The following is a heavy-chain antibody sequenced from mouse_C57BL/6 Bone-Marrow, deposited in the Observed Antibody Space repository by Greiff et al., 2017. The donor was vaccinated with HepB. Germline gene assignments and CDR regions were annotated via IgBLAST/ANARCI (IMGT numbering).Heavy chain of an antibody. J-gene: IGHJ3*01. D-gene: IGHD1-1*01. V-gene: IGHV1-82*01. Sequence: VQLQQSGPELVKPGASVKISCKASGYAFSSSWMNWVKQRPGKGLEWIGRIYPGDGDTNYNGKFKGKATLTADKSSSTAYMQLSSLTSEDSAVYFCAREGPYYYGSSWGFAYWGQGTLVTVSA. CDR1: GYAFSSSW. CDR3: AREGPYYYGSSWGFAY. CDR2: IYPGDGDT.